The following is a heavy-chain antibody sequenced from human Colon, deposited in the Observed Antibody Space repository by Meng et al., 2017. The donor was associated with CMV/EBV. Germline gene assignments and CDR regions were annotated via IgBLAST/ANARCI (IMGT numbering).Heavy chain of an antibody. Sequence: GSLRLSCTVSGGSISNYYWNWIRQSPGRGLEWIGYIYYTGSTNYNPSLESRVTISVDTSSNQFSLKLSSVTAADTAVYYCASRIAVAGTDYWGQGTLVTVSS. CDR1: GGSISNYY. CDR3: ASRIAVAGTDY. D-gene: IGHD6-19*01. V-gene: IGHV4-59*12. J-gene: IGHJ4*02. CDR2: IYYTGST.